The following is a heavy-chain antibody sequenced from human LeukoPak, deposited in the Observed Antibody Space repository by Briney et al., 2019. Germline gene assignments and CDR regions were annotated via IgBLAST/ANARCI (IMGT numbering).Heavy chain of an antibody. Sequence: GGSLRLSCAASGFTFDDYGMSWVRQAPGKGLEWVSAISGSGGSTYYADSVKGRFTISRDNSKNTLYLQMNSRRAEDTAVYYCAKDRYSSGWYGDDAFDIWGQGTMVTVSS. D-gene: IGHD6-19*01. CDR3: AKDRYSSGWYGDDAFDI. CDR2: ISGSGGST. J-gene: IGHJ3*02. CDR1: GFTFDDYG. V-gene: IGHV3-23*01.